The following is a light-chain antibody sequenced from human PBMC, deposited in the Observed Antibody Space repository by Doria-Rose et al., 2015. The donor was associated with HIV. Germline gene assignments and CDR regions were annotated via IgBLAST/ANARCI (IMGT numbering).Light chain of an antibody. CDR1: RRISSW. CDR3: QHYDTYPYS. Sequence: MTQTPSTLSASVGDRVAITCRASRRISSWLAWYQRKPGKAPKHLIYKASILESGVPPRFSGRGSGTEFTLTISSLQHDDSATYYCQHYDTYPYSFGQGTRLQI. J-gene: IGKJ2*01. CDR2: KAS. V-gene: IGKV1-5*03.